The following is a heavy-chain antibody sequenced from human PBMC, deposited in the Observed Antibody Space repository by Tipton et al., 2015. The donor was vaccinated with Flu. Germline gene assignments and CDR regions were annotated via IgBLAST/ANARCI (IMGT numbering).Heavy chain of an antibody. CDR1: AGSISSYY. CDR3: ARVFISSGYTNTFDI. CDR2: IYYSGST. D-gene: IGHD6-19*01. V-gene: IGHV4-59*01. Sequence: TLSLTCTVSAGSISSYYWSWIRQPPGKGLEWIGYIYYSGSTNYNPSLKSRVTISVDTSKNQFSLKLNSVTAADTAVYYCARVFISSGYTNTFDIWGQGTMVTVSS. J-gene: IGHJ3*02.